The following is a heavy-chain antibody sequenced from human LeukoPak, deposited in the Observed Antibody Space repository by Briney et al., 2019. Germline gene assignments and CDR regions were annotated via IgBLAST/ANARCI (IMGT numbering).Heavy chain of an antibody. CDR2: INHSGST. Sequence: PSETLSLTCAVYGGSFSGYYWSWIRQPPGKGQEWIGEINHSGSTNYNPSLKSRVTISVDTSKNQFSLKLSSVTAADTAVYYCARAPNWNFGWFDPWGQGTLVTVSS. D-gene: IGHD1-7*01. V-gene: IGHV4-34*01. CDR3: ARAPNWNFGWFDP. J-gene: IGHJ5*02. CDR1: GGSFSGYY.